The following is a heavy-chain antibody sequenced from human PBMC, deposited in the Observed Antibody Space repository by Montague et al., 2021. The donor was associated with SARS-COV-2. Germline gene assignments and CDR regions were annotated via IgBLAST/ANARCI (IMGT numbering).Heavy chain of an antibody. Sequence: ETLSLTCTVSGGSISSSSYYWGWIRQPPGKGLEWIGSIYYSGSTYYNPSLKSRVTISVDTSKNQFSLKLSSVTAADTAVYYCARQPLTTMRLVVITQPRRYFELGGRGTLITVSS. CDR3: ARQPLTTMRLVVITQPRRYFEL. CDR2: IYYSGST. V-gene: IGHV4-39*01. J-gene: IGHJ2*01. D-gene: IGHD3-22*01. CDR1: GGSISSSSYY.